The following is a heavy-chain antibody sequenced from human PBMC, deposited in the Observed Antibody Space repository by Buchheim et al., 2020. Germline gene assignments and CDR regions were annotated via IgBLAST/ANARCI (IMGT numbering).Heavy chain of an antibody. D-gene: IGHD3-10*01. J-gene: IGHJ4*02. CDR2: INHSGST. V-gene: IGHV4-34*01. CDR1: GGSFSGYY. CDR3: ARVGRGSGSLFDY. Sequence: QVQLQQWGAGLLKPSETLSLTCAVYGGSFSGYYWSWIRQPPGKGLEWIGEINHSGSTNYNPSLKSRVTISVDTSKNQFSLKLSSVTAADTAVDYCARVGRGSGSLFDYWGQGTL.